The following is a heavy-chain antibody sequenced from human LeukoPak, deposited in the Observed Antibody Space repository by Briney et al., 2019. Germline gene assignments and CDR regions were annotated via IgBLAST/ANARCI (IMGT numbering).Heavy chain of an antibody. D-gene: IGHD5-18*01. CDR2: IIPIFGTA. CDR3: ARDGDSTAMVS. V-gene: IGHV1-69*13. Sequence: ASVKVSCTASGGTFSSYAISWVRQAPGQGLEWMGGIIPIFGTANYAQKFQGRVTITADESTSTAYMELSSLRSEDTAVYYRARDGDSTAMVSWGQGTLVTVSS. J-gene: IGHJ4*02. CDR1: GGTFSSYA.